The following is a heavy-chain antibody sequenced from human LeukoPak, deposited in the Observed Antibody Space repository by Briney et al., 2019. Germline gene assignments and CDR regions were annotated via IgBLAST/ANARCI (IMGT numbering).Heavy chain of an antibody. CDR2: IYYSGST. CDR3: ARGGYDPIYYMDV. V-gene: IGHV4-59*01. D-gene: IGHD3-3*01. J-gene: IGHJ6*03. Sequence: PSETLSLTCTVSGGSISSYYWSWIRQPPGKGLEWIGYIYYSGSTNYNPSLKSRVTISVDTSKNQFSLKLSSVTAADTAVYDCARGGYDPIYYMDVWGKGTTVTVSS. CDR1: GGSISSYY.